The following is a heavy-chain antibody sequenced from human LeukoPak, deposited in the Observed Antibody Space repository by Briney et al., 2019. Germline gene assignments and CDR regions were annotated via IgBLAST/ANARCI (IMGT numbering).Heavy chain of an antibody. V-gene: IGHV4-59*08. Sequence: SETLSLTCTVSGGSMSSYYWSWIRQPPGKGMECIGSISYTGRTNYNPSLKSRVTISVDTSKNQSSLKLSSVTAADTAVYYCATLPRGTQPPDYFYHWGQGTLVTVSS. J-gene: IGHJ1*01. D-gene: IGHD1-1*01. CDR2: ISYTGRT. CDR1: GGSMSSYY. CDR3: ATLPRGTQPPDYFYH.